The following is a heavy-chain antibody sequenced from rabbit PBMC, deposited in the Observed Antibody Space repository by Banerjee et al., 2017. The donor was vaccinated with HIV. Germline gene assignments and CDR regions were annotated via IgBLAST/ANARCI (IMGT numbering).Heavy chain of an antibody. CDR3: ARETSSGWGVVSYYFNL. V-gene: IGHV1S40*01. D-gene: IGHD4-1*01. CDR1: GFSFSSRYY. Sequence: QSLEESGGDLVKPGASLTLTCTASGFSFSSRYYMCWVRQAPGKGLEWIACIYSGSSGDTYYASWAKGRFTISKTSSTTVTLQMTSLTAADTATYFCARETSSGWGVVSYYFNLRGPGTLVTDS. CDR2: IYSGSSGDT. J-gene: IGHJ4*01.